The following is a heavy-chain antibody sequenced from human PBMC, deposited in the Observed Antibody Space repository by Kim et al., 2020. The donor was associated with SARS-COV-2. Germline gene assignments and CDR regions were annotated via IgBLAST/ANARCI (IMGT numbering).Heavy chain of an antibody. J-gene: IGHJ4*02. CDR3: TTSYGSYFVGYFDY. D-gene: IGHD1-26*01. V-gene: IGHV3-15*01. Sequence: AAPVKGRFTISRDDSKNTLYLQMNSLKTEDTAVYYCTTSYGSYFVGYFDYWGQGTLVTVSS.